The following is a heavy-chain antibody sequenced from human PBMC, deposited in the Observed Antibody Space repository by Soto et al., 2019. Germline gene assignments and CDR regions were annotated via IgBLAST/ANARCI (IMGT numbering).Heavy chain of an antibody. Sequence: QVQLVHSGAEVKKPGASVTVSCTASGYTFTDHAIHWARQAPGQRLEWMGWINTGNGITKYSQKFQGRVTITRDTSANTAYMELSSLRSEDTAAYYCARDKGYCSSTSCYNPLFDYWGQGTLVTVSS. D-gene: IGHD2-2*02. CDR3: ARDKGYCSSTSCYNPLFDY. V-gene: IGHV1-3*04. J-gene: IGHJ4*02. CDR1: GYTFTDHA. CDR2: INTGNGIT.